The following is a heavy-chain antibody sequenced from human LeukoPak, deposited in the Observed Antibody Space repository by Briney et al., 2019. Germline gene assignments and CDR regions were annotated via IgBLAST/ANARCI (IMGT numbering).Heavy chain of an antibody. CDR1: GFTFSSYA. Sequence: GGSLRLSCAASGFTFSSYAMHWVRQAPGKGLEWVAVISYDGSNKYYADSVKGRFTISRDNSKNTLYLQMNSLRAEDTAVYYCARDRKTYCSSTSCYNYYYYYYMDVWGKGTTVTISS. D-gene: IGHD2-2*01. CDR3: ARDRKTYCSSTSCYNYYYYYYMDV. CDR2: ISYDGSNK. J-gene: IGHJ6*03. V-gene: IGHV3-30*04.